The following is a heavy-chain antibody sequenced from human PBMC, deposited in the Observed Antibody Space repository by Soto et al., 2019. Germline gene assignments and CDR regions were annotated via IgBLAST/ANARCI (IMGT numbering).Heavy chain of an antibody. Sequence: PWGSLRLSCAASGFTFTIYAIIFFRQSPLKWLEWVSAITGSGGSTYYADSVKGRFTISRDNSKNTLYPQMNSLRAEDTAVYYCAKARGAMVRGAAFYFDYWGQGTLVTVSS. D-gene: IGHD3-10*01. CDR2: ITGSGGST. V-gene: IGHV3-23*01. CDR3: AKARGAMVRGAAFYFDY. CDR1: GFTFTIYA. J-gene: IGHJ4*02.